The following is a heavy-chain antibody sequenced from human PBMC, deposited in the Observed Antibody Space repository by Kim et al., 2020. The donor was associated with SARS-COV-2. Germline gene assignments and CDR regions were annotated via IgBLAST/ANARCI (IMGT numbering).Heavy chain of an antibody. V-gene: IGHV3-9*01. D-gene: IGHD3-22*01. Sequence: GGSLRLSCAASGFTFDDYAMHWVRQAPGKGLEWVSGISWNSGSIGYADSVKGRFTISRDNAKNSLYLQMNSLRAEDTALYYCAKANYYYDSSGYPAGAFDIWGQGTMVTVSS. CDR3: AKANYYYDSSGYPAGAFDI. J-gene: IGHJ3*02. CDR1: GFTFDDYA. CDR2: ISWNSGSI.